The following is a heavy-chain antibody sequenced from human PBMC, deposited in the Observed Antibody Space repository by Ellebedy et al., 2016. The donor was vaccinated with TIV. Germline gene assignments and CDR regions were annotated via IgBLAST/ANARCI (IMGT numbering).Heavy chain of an antibody. CDR3: ARDSCSGGSYYFLEGNWFDP. Sequence: SVKVSXKASGGTFSSYAISWVRQAPGQGLEWMGGIIPIFGTANYAQKFQGRVTITADESTSTAYMELSSLRSEDTAVYYCARDSCSGGSYYFLEGNWFDPWGQGTLVTVSS. CDR2: IIPIFGTA. J-gene: IGHJ5*02. CDR1: GGTFSSYA. V-gene: IGHV1-69*13. D-gene: IGHD2-15*01.